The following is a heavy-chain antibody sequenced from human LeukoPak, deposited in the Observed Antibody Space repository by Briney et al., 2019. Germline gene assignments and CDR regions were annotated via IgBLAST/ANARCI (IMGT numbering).Heavy chain of an antibody. CDR1: GGSISSNY. V-gene: IGHV4-4*07. CDR3: VRARISAGGVWLFDP. J-gene: IGHJ5*02. Sequence: PSETQSLTCTVSGGSISSNYWNWIRQSAGKGLEWIGRIYNTGSTNYNPSLESRVTMSLGTSRNQFSLKLSSVTAADTAVYYCVRARISAGGVWLFDPWGQGTQITVSS. CDR2: IYNTGST. D-gene: IGHD2-8*02.